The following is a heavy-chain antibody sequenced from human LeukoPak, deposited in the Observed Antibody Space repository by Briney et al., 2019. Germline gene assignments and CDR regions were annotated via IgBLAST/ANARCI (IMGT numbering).Heavy chain of an antibody. V-gene: IGHV4-4*02. CDR1: GASISTSHW. D-gene: IGHD4-17*01. J-gene: IGHJ4*02. CDR2: IYHNGRT. Sequence: SGTLSLTCAVSGASISTSHWWSWVRQPPGKGLEWIGEIYHNGRTNYNPSLKSRVTISVDNPKNQFSLKVNSVTAADTAVYYCARFLSQVRSTGFDYWGQGTLVTVSS. CDR3: ARFLSQVRSTGFDY.